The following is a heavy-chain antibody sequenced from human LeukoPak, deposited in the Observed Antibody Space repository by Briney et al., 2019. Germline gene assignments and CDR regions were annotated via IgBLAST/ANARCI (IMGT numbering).Heavy chain of an antibody. D-gene: IGHD5-12*01. V-gene: IGHV1-46*01. CDR1: GYTFTSYY. CDR3: ARGIMATNWIYYYYNYMDV. Sequence: ASVKVSCKASGYTFTSYYMHWVRQAPGQGLEWMGIINPSGGSTSYSQKFQGRVTMTRDMSTSTVYMELSSLRSEDTAVYYCARGIMATNWIYYYYNYMDVWGKGTTVTVSS. J-gene: IGHJ6*03. CDR2: INPSGGST.